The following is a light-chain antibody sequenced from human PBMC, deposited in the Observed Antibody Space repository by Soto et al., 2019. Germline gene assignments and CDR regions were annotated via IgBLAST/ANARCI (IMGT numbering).Light chain of an antibody. J-gene: IGKJ1*01. CDR1: QSVGSNY. V-gene: IGKV3-20*01. Sequence: EIVLTQSPGTLYLSPGETATLSCRASQSVGSNYLAWYRLKPGQSPSLLIYSTSIRAAGIPDRFSGSGSGTEFTLTISRLEPEDFAVYYCQQYGNSPGTFGQGTKVE. CDR3: QQYGNSPGT. CDR2: STS.